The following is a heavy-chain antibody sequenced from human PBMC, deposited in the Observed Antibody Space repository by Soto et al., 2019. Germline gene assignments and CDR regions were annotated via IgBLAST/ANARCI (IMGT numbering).Heavy chain of an antibody. J-gene: IGHJ4*02. V-gene: IGHV3-49*04. Sequence: SLRLSCTGSGFSFGDCAMSWGRQIPGKGLEWIGFIRSRAYGATTEYGASVKGRFTISRDDSKSMVYLQMNSLTTEDTGVYFCSRKAQYDTDGYRNYWGQGT. D-gene: IGHD3-16*02. CDR2: IRSRAYGATT. CDR3: SRKAQYDTDGYRNY. CDR1: GFSFGDCA.